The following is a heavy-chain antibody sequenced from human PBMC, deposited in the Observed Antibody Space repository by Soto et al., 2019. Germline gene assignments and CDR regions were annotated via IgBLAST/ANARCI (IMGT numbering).Heavy chain of an antibody. V-gene: IGHV4-34*01. CDR2: INHSGST. CDR3: ARGPWYYDSSGYYGEYYFDY. J-gene: IGHJ4*02. Sequence: SETLSLTCAVYGGSFSGYYWSWIRQPPGKGLEWIGEINHSGSTNYNPSLKSRVTISVDTSKNQFSLKLSSVTAADTAVYYCARGPWYYDSSGYYGEYYFDYWGQGTLVTVSS. D-gene: IGHD3-22*01. CDR1: GGSFSGYY.